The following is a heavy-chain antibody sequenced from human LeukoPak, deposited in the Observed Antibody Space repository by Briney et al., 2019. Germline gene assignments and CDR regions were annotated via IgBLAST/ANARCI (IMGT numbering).Heavy chain of an antibody. CDR1: GLTLSSEW. D-gene: IGHD3-10*01. Sequence: PGGSLLQACATHGLTLSSEWSGSVRQAPGKGHGREANIKQEQRQCTYVASVKGRFPISRDKAKHSMYQQTNSLRAEHMAVYDCARDHTVRGVTNMWTQGYYYYVMYVWGQGTTVSVSS. CDR3: ARDHTVRGVTNMWTQGYYYYVMYV. J-gene: IGHJ6*02. V-gene: IGHV3-7*05. CDR2: IKQEQRQC.